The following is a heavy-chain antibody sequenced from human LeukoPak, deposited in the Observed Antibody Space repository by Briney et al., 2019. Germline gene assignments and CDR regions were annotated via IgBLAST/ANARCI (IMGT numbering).Heavy chain of an antibody. Sequence: ASVKVSCKVSGYTLSELSMHWVRQSPGKGPEWMGGFDVAETDTIYAQKFQGRVTMTEDTSTDTAYMELNSLSSEDTAVYYCARGAELLWFLQHWGQGTLVTVSS. CDR1: GYTLSELS. CDR3: ARGAELLWFLQH. V-gene: IGHV1-24*01. J-gene: IGHJ1*01. D-gene: IGHD3-10*01. CDR2: FDVAETDT.